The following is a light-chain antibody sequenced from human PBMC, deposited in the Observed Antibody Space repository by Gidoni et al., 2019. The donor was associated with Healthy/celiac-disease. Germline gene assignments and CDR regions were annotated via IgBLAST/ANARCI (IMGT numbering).Light chain of an antibody. CDR2: STS. CDR1: TGAVTSGYY. J-gene: IGLJ3*02. CDR3: LIYYGGAWV. V-gene: IGLV7-43*01. Sequence: QTVVTQEPSLTVSPGGTVTLTCASSTGAVTSGYYPNWFQQKPGQAPRALSYSTSNKHTWTPARFSGSLLGGKAALTLSGVQPEDEAEYYCLIYYGGAWVFGGGTKLTVL.